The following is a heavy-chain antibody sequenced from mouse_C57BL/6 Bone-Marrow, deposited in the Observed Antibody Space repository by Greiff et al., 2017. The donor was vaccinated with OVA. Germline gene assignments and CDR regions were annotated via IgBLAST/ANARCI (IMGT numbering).Heavy chain of an antibody. Sequence: QVQLQQSGAELARPGASVKLSCKASGYTFTSYGIRWVKQRTGQGLEWIGEIYPRSGNTYYNEKFKGKATLTADKSSSTAYMELRSLTSEDSAVYFCARENDGYYGGDLDYWGQGTTLSVSS. J-gene: IGHJ2*01. CDR2: IYPRSGNT. CDR3: ARENDGYYGGDLDY. V-gene: IGHV1-81*01. D-gene: IGHD2-3*01. CDR1: GYTFTSYG.